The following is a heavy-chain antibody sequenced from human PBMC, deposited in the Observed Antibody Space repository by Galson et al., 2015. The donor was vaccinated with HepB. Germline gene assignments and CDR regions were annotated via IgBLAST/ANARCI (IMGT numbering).Heavy chain of an antibody. Sequence: SVKVSCKASGGTFSSYAISWVRQAPGQGLEWMGRIIPILGIANYAQKFQGRVTITADKSTSTAYMELSSLRSEDTAVYYCARDHSSSWYLNQFDYWGQGTLVTVSS. D-gene: IGHD6-13*01. CDR2: IIPILGIA. CDR3: ARDHSSSWYLNQFDY. V-gene: IGHV1-69*04. J-gene: IGHJ4*02. CDR1: GGTFSSYA.